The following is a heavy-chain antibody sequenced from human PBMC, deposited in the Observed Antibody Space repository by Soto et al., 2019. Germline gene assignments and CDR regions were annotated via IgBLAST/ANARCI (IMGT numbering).Heavy chain of an antibody. CDR2: IIRVGDQA. CDR3: HLEAWTVTTSLHGGADS. D-gene: IGHD4-4*01. CDR1: GFTFSFYT. V-gene: IGHV3-21*01. Sequence: GGSLRLSCEPSGFTFSFYTMNWVRQAPGKGLEWVSPIIRVGDQAYYADSVKGRFTISRDSANHSLYLQMNNLRADDTAVYFFHLEAWTVTTSLHGGADSWGQGTTVTVSS. J-gene: IGHJ6*01.